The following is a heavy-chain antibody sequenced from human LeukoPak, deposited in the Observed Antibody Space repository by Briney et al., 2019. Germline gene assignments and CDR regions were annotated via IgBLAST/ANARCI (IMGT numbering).Heavy chain of an antibody. CDR1: GYTFTSYQ. D-gene: IGHD2-8*01. Sequence: ASVKVSCKASGYTFTSYQMHWVRQAPGQGLEWMGTINPSGGSASYAQKFQGRVTMTRDTSTSTVYMELSSLRSEDTAVYYCARDNAATDAFDIWGQGTMVTVSS. CDR2: INPSGGSA. V-gene: IGHV1-46*03. CDR3: ARDNAATDAFDI. J-gene: IGHJ3*02.